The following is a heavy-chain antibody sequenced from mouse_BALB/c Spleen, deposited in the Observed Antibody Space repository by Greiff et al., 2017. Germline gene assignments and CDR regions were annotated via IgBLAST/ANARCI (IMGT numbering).Heavy chain of an antibody. CDR2: IWSGGST. CDR3: ARNGDYLYAMDY. D-gene: IGHD5-5*01. CDR1: GFSLTSYG. V-gene: IGHV2-4-1*01. Sequence: VMLVESGPGLVQPSQSLSITCTVSGFSLTSYGVHWVRQSPGKGLEWLGVIWSGGSTDYNAAFISRLSISKDNSKSQVFFKMNSLQADDTAIYYCARNGDYLYAMDYWGQGTSVTVSS. J-gene: IGHJ4*01.